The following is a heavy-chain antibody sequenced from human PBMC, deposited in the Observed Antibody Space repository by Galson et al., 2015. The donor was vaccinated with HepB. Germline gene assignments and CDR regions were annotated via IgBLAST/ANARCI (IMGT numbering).Heavy chain of an antibody. D-gene: IGHD4-17*01. Sequence: SLRLSCAASGFTINTYSVTWVRQAPGKGLEWVGRIKSKTDGGTTDYAAPVKGRFTISRDDSKNTLYLQMNSLKTEDTAVYYCTTDPTTTVTDYWGQGTLVTVSS. CDR2: IKSKTDGGTT. V-gene: IGHV3-15*01. CDR1: GFTINTYS. J-gene: IGHJ4*02. CDR3: TTDPTTTVTDY.